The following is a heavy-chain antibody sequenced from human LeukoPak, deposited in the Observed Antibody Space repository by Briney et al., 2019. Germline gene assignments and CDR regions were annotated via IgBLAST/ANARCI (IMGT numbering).Heavy chain of an antibody. CDR3: AKDWVS. V-gene: IGHV3-7*04. CDR1: GFTFSSYT. Sequence: AGGSLRLSCAASGFTFSSYTMNWVRRAPGKGLEWVANIKQDGSERYYVDSVKGRFTISRDNAKNSLYLQMDSLRAEDTAVYYCAKDWVSWGQGTLVTVSS. J-gene: IGHJ5*02. D-gene: IGHD7-27*01. CDR2: IKQDGSER.